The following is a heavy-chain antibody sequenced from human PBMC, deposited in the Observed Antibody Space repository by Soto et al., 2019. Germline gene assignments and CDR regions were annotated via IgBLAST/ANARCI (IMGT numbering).Heavy chain of an antibody. CDR2: IGTAGDT. CDR3: ARARLGIAAAGTPLFAY. V-gene: IGHV3-13*01. J-gene: IGHJ4*02. Sequence: GGSLRLSCAASGFTFSSYDMHWVRQATGKGLEWVSAIGTAGDTYYPGSVKGRFTISRENAKNSLYLQMNSLRAGDTAVYYCARARLGIAAAGTPLFAYWGQGTLVTVSS. D-gene: IGHD6-13*01. CDR1: GFTFSSYD.